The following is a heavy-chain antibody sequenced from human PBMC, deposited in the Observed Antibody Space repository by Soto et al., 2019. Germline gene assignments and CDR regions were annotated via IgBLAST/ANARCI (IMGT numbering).Heavy chain of an antibody. CDR2: IIPILGIA. J-gene: IGHJ5*02. CDR3: ASLPQPEWELPSENNWFDP. D-gene: IGHD1-26*01. V-gene: IGHV1-69*02. Sequence: QVQLVQSGAEVKKPGSSVKVSCKASGGTFSSYTISWVRQAPGQGLEWMGRIIPILGIANYAQKFQGRVTITADKSTSTAYMELSSLRSEDTAVYYCASLPQPEWELPSENNWFDPWGQGTLVTVSS. CDR1: GGTFSSYT.